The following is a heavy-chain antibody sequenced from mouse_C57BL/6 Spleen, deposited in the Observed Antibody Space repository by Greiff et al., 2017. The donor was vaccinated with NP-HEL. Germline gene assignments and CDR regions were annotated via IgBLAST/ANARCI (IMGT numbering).Heavy chain of an antibody. Sequence: EVQVVESGGGLVQPGGSLKLSCAASGFTFSDYYMYWVRQTPEKRLEWVAYISNGGGSTYYPDTVKGRFTISRDNAKNTLYLQMSRLKSEDTAMYYCARHSNYYGSSPAWFAYWGQGTLVTVSA. D-gene: IGHD1-1*01. J-gene: IGHJ3*01. CDR2: ISNGGGST. V-gene: IGHV5-12*01. CDR1: GFTFSDYY. CDR3: ARHSNYYGSSPAWFAY.